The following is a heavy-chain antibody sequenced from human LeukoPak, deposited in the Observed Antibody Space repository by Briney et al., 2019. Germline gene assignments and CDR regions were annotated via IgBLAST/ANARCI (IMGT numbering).Heavy chain of an antibody. D-gene: IGHD6-13*01. Sequence: PSETLSLTCTGSGGSISSYYWSWIRQPPGKGLEWIGYIYYSGSTNYNPSLKSRVTISVDTSKNQFSLKLTSVTAADTAIYYCARARGRWYYFDYWGQGTLVTVSS. CDR2: IYYSGST. CDR1: GGSISSYY. J-gene: IGHJ4*02. V-gene: IGHV4-59*01. CDR3: ARARGRWYYFDY.